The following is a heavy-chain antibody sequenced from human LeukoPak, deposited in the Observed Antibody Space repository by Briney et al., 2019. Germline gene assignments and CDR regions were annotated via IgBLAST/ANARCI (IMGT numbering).Heavy chain of an antibody. V-gene: IGHV3-23*01. Sequence: GGSLRLSCAASGFTFSSSAMRWVRQAPWKGLEWVSLISGSGRSTYYADSVKGRFTISRDNSKNTLYLQMNSLRAEDTAVYYCAKDSSSGFGDPYYFDYWGQGTLVTVSS. D-gene: IGHD3-10*01. CDR3: AKDSSSGFGDPYYFDY. CDR1: GFTFSSSA. CDR2: ISGSGRST. J-gene: IGHJ4*02.